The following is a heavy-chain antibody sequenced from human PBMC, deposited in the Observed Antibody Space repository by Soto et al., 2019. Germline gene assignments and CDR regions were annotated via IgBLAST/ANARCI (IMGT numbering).Heavy chain of an antibody. D-gene: IGHD6-6*01. J-gene: IGHJ6*03. CDR3: TRGESIAGVWSYYYYYYMDV. CDR1: GFTFGDYA. CDR2: IRSKAYGGTT. V-gene: IGHV3-49*03. Sequence: GGSLRLSCTASGFTFGDYAMSWFRQAPGKGLEWVGFIRSKAYGGTTEYAASVKGRFTISRDDSKSIAYLQMNSLKTEDTAVYYCTRGESIAGVWSYYYYYYMDVWGKGTTVTVSS.